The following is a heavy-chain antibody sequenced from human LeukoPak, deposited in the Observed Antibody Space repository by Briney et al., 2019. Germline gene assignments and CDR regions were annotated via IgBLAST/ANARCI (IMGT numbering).Heavy chain of an antibody. CDR2: ISSSSSYI. J-gene: IGHJ4*02. CDR3: ARVGGEYVVSDY. CDR1: GFTFSSYS. Sequence: GGSLRLSCAASGFTFSSYSMNWVRQAPGKGLEWVSSISSSSSYIYYADSVRGRFTISRDNANNSVYLQMNSLTAEDTAVYYCARVGGEYVVSDYWGQGTLVAVSS. D-gene: IGHD3-16*01. V-gene: IGHV3-21*01.